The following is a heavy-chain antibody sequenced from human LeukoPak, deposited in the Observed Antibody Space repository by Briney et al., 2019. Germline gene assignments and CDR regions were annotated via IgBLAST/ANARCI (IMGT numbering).Heavy chain of an antibody. CDR3: AREESAMVVIDY. J-gene: IGHJ4*02. CDR1: GFTFSSYG. V-gene: IGHV3-30*03. D-gene: IGHD2-2*01. Sequence: GGSLRLSCAASGFTFSSYGMHWVRQAPGKGLEWVAVISYDGSNKYYADSVKGRFTVSRDNSKNTLYLQMNSLRVEDTALYYCAREESAMVVIDYWGQGTLVTVSS. CDR2: ISYDGSNK.